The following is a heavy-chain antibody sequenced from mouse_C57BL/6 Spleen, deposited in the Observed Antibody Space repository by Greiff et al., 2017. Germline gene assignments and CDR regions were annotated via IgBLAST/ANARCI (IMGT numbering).Heavy chain of an antibody. J-gene: IGHJ1*03. D-gene: IGHD1-1*01. Sequence: QVQLQQSGAELVRPGSSVKLSCKASGYTFTSYWMDWVKQRPGQGLEWIGNIYPSDSETHYNQKFKDKATLTVDKSSSTAYMQLSSLTSEDSAVYYCARRILWYFDVWGTGTTVTVSS. CDR3: ARRILWYFDV. CDR2: IYPSDSET. V-gene: IGHV1-61*01. CDR1: GYTFTSYW.